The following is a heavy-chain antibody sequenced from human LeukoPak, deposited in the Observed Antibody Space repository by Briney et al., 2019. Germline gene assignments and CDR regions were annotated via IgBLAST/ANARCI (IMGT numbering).Heavy chain of an antibody. V-gene: IGHV3-48*01. CDR1: GFTFSSYG. CDR3: ATLLLSEKLGY. Sequence: GGSLRLSCAASGFTFSSYGMHWVRQAPGKGLEWVSYISSSSSTIYYADSVKGRFTISRDNAKNSLYLQMNSLRAEDTAVYYCATLLLSEKLGYWGQGTLVTVSS. D-gene: IGHD2-15*01. J-gene: IGHJ4*02. CDR2: ISSSSSTI.